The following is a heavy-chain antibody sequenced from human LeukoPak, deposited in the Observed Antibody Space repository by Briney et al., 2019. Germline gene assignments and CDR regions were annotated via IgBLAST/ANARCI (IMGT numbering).Heavy chain of an antibody. CDR2: ISDDGSSR. D-gene: IGHD3-16*01. CDR1: GFTFSTYA. Sequence: PGRSLRLSCAASGFTFSTYAMHWVRQAPGRGLEWVAFISDDGSSRYRADSVKGRFTISRDNSKNTLYLQMNSLRAEDTAVYYCAKYVQEAYDYVDYWGQGTLVTVSS. CDR3: AKYVQEAYDYVDY. J-gene: IGHJ4*02. V-gene: IGHV3-30*04.